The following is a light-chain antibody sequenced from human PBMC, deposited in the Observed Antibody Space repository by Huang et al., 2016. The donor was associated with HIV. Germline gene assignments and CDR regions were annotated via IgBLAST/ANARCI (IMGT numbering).Light chain of an antibody. CDR3: QQSFSTLPYT. Sequence: DIQLTQFPSSLSASVGDKITITCRTSQNINDYLNWYQQRPGEATKLLIYGASNLDSGVPSRFSGGGSGTVFILTITGLQPEDVGTYYCQQSFSTLPYTFGQGTRLDI. V-gene: IGKV1-39*01. J-gene: IGKJ2*01. CDR1: QNINDY. CDR2: GAS.